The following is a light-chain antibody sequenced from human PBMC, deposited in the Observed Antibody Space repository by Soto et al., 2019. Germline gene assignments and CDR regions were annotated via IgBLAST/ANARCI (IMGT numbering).Light chain of an antibody. J-gene: IGLJ3*02. CDR3: QSYDSSNHWV. CDR1: SGSIASNY. V-gene: IGLV6-57*04. Sequence: FMLTQPHSVSESPGKTVTISCTRSSGSIASNYVQWYQQRPGSAPTTVIYEDNQRPSGVPDRFSGSIDSSSNSASLTISGLKTEVEADYYCQSYDSSNHWVFGGGTKLTVL. CDR2: EDN.